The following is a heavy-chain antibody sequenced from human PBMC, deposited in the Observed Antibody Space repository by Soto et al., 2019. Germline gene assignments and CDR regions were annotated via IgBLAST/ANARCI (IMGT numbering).Heavy chain of an antibody. Sequence: GGSLRLSCAASGFTFSSYAMSWVRQAPGKGLEWVSAIGGSGGSTYYADSVKGRFTISRDNSKNTLYLQMNSLRAEDTAVYYCAKAQYYDILTGYYAIDYWGQGTLVTVSS. V-gene: IGHV3-23*01. CDR2: IGGSGGST. CDR3: AKAQYYDILTGYYAIDY. CDR1: GFTFSSYA. D-gene: IGHD3-9*01. J-gene: IGHJ4*02.